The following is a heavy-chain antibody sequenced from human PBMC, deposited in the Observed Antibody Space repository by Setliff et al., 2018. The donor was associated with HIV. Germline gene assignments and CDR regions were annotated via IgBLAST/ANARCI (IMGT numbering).Heavy chain of an antibody. J-gene: IGHJ6*03. CDR3: ASLDGSESPYIYYYYMDV. CDR2: INYRGNT. D-gene: IGHD3-10*01. CDR1: GGSIGTSRYY. V-gene: IGHV4-39*01. Sequence: PSETLSLTCTVSGGSIGTSRYYWGWIRQPPGKGLEWIGSINYRGNTYYNPSLKSRAAISVDTSKNQISLKLSSVTPADTAVYYCASLDGSESPYIYYYYMDVWGKGTAVTVSS.